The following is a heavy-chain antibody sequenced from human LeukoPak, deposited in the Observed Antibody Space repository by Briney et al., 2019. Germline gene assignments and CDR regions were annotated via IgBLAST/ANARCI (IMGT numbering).Heavy chain of an antibody. J-gene: IGHJ4*02. Sequence: GGSLRLSCAASGFTFSNYAMSWVRQAPGKGLEWVSGIGGSGVSTYNADSVKGRFTISRDNSKNTLYLQMNSLRAEDTAVYYCAKDDYYGSGAFDYWGQGTLVTVSS. V-gene: IGHV3-23*01. CDR2: IGGSGVST. CDR1: GFTFSNYA. CDR3: AKDDYYGSGAFDY. D-gene: IGHD3-10*01.